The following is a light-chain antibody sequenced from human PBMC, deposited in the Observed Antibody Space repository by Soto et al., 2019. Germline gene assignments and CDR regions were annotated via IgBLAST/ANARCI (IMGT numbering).Light chain of an antibody. CDR3: SSYTSTSTVV. J-gene: IGLJ2*01. CDR1: SSDVGGYNY. CDR2: EVT. Sequence: ALTQPASVSGSLGQSITISCTGTSSDVGGYNYVSWYQQHPGKDPKVVIFEVTYRPSGVSSRFSGSKSGNTASLTVSGLQAEDEGDYYCSSYTSTSTVVFGGGTKLTVL. V-gene: IGLV2-14*01.